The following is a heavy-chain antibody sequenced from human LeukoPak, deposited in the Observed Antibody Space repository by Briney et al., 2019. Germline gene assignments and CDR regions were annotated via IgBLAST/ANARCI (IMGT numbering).Heavy chain of an antibody. V-gene: IGHV3-33*01. CDR2: IWYDGSNK. Sequence: GGSLRLSCAASGFTFSSYGMHWVRQAPGKGLEWVAVIWYDGSNKYYADSVKGRFTISRDNSKNTLYLQMNSLRAEDTAVYYYARDQGTTGLKWFDPWGQGTLVTVSS. D-gene: IGHD4-17*01. CDR1: GFTFSSYG. J-gene: IGHJ5*02. CDR3: ARDQGTTGLKWFDP.